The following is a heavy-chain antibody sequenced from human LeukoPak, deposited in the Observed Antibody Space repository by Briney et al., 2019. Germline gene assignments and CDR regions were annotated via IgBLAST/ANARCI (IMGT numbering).Heavy chain of an antibody. D-gene: IGHD1-7*01. CDR1: GFTFDDYA. J-gene: IGHJ2*01. CDR3: AKDDGTTAFWYFDL. V-gene: IGHV3-43*02. Sequence: GWSLRLSCAASGFTFDDYAMHWVRHAPGKGLEWVSRIGGDGITTYYADSVKGRFTISRDNSKTSLYLQMNSLRTEDTALYYCAKDDGTTAFWYFDLWGRGTLVTVSS. CDR2: IGGDGITT.